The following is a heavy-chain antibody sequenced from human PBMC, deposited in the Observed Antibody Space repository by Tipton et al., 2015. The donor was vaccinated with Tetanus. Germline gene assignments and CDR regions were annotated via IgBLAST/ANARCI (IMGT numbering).Heavy chain of an antibody. V-gene: IGHV5-51*01. CDR1: GYIFNNYW. Sequence: VQLVQSGGEVKKPGESLKISCKGSGYIFNNYWIGWVRQKPGKGLEWMGIIYPGHFDTRYSPSFQGQVTISVDKSINTAYLQWSSLKASDTSMFYCARAHCTDGVCNFDFWGQGALVTVAS. J-gene: IGHJ4*02. CDR3: ARAHCTDGVCNFDF. D-gene: IGHD2-8*01. CDR2: IYPGHFDT.